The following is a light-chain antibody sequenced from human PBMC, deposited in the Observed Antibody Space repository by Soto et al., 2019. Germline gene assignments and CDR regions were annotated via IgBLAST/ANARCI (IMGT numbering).Light chain of an antibody. V-gene: IGKV1-5*03. Sequence: DIQMTQSPSTLSASVGDRVTITCRASQSISNWLAWYQQKPGKAPKLLIYKASSLESGVPSRFMGSGSGTEFTHTSSILQPHYFATYYCQQYNSSPTFVQGTKVEIK. CDR1: QSISNW. CDR2: KAS. CDR3: QQYNSSPT. J-gene: IGKJ1*01.